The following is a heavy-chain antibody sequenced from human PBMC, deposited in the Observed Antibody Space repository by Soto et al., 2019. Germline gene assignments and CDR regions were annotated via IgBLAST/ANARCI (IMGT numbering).Heavy chain of an antibody. CDR1: GFTFSSYA. Sequence: EVQLLESGGGLVQPGGSLRLSCAASGFTFSSYAMSWVRQAPGKGLEWVSGIGGSGDSTYYADSVKGRFTISRDNSKSTLYLQMNSLRADDTAVYYCAKSAGGYCSTTTCAGNFGYFDLWGRGTLVTVSS. V-gene: IGHV3-23*01. CDR3: AKSAGGYCSTTTCAGNFGYFDL. CDR2: IGGSGDST. D-gene: IGHD2-2*01. J-gene: IGHJ2*01.